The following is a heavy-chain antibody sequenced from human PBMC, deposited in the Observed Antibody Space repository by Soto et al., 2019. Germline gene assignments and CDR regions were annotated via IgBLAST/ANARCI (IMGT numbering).Heavy chain of an antibody. J-gene: IGHJ4*02. CDR1: GFSVSSNY. CDR3: AGHSHKDY. Sequence: DVQLVESGGGLVQPGGSLRLSCAASGFSVSSNYVSWVRQAPGKGLEWVSVVYSVGSTYYADSVKGRFTSSRDSSKNTLYLQMSSLRAEDTAVYYCAGHSHKDYWGQGALVTVSS. CDR2: VYSVGST. V-gene: IGHV3-66*04.